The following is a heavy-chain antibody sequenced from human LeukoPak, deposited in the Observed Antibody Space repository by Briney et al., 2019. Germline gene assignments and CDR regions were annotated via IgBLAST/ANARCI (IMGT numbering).Heavy chain of an antibody. CDR2: INPNSGGT. Sequence: GASVKVSCKASGYTFTGYYMHWVRQAPGQGLEWMGWINPNSGGTNYAQKFQGRVTMTRDTSISTAYMELSRLRSDDTAVYYCARDLRESSSWYHADYYYYMDVWGKGTTVTVSS. J-gene: IGHJ6*03. CDR1: GYTFTGYY. V-gene: IGHV1-2*02. CDR3: ARDLRESSSWYHADYYYYMDV. D-gene: IGHD6-13*01.